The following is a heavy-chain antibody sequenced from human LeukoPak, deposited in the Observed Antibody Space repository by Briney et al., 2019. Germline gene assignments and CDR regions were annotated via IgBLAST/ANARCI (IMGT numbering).Heavy chain of an antibody. CDR1: GGSFSGYF. Sequence: TSETLSLTCAVYGGSFSGYFWSWIRQPPGKGLEWIGEINHSGSTNYNPSLKSRVTISVDTSKNQFSLKLSSVTAADTAVYYCARGPLPTPNWFDPWGQGTLVTVSS. J-gene: IGHJ5*02. CDR3: ARGPLPTPNWFDP. CDR2: INHSGST. D-gene: IGHD1-26*01. V-gene: IGHV4-34*01.